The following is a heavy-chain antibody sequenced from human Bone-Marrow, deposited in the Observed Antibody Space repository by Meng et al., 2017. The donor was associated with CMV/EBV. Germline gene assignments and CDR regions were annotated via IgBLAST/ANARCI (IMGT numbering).Heavy chain of an antibody. D-gene: IGHD2-2*01. J-gene: IGHJ4*02. CDR3: AKQRYCSSTSCYPDY. Sequence: GESLKISCAASGFTFSSYVMSWVRQAPGKGLEWVSVIYSGGSTYYADSVKGRFTISRDNSKNTLYLQMNSLRAEDTAVYYCAKQRYCSSTSCYPDYWGQGTLVTVSS. V-gene: IGHV3-23*03. CDR2: IYSGGST. CDR1: GFTFSSYV.